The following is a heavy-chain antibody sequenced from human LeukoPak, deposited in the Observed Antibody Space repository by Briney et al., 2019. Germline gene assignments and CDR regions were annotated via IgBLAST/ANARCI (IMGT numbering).Heavy chain of an antibody. J-gene: IGHJ4*02. CDR3: ARDRRITMVRGVIVPGGDPFDY. D-gene: IGHD3-10*01. V-gene: IGHV1-18*01. CDR1: GYTFTSYG. CDR2: ISAYNGNT. Sequence: ASVKVSCKASGYTFTSYGIRWVRQAPGQGLEWMGWISAYNGNTNYAQKLQGRVTMTTDTSTSTAYMELRSLRSDDTAVYYCARDRRITMVRGVIVPGGDPFDYWGQGTLVTVSS.